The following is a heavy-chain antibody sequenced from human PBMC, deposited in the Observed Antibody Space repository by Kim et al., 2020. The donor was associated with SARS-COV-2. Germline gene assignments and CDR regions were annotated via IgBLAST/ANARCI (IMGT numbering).Heavy chain of an antibody. D-gene: IGHD6-19*01. CDR1: GFTFSSYA. CDR2: ISYDGSNK. J-gene: IGHJ4*02. CDR3: ASGGSGGWFIPLDY. Sequence: GGSLRLSCAASGFTFSSYAMHWVRQAPGKGLEWVAVISYDGSNKYYADPVKGRFTISRDNSKNTLYLQMNSLRAEDTAVYYCASGGSGGWFIPLDYWGEGNLVTVSS. V-gene: IGHV3-30-3*01.